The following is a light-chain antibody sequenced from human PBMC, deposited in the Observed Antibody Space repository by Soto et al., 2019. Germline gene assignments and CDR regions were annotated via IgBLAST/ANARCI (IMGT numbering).Light chain of an antibody. CDR3: QQRSNWPPIFT. CDR2: DAS. V-gene: IGKV3-11*01. CDR1: QSVSSY. Sequence: EIVLTQSPAILSLSPGERATLSCRASQSVSSYLAWYQQKPGQAPRLLIYDASSRATGIPARFSGSGSGTDFPLTISSLEPEDFAVYYCQQRSNWPPIFTFGPGTKVDFK. J-gene: IGKJ3*01.